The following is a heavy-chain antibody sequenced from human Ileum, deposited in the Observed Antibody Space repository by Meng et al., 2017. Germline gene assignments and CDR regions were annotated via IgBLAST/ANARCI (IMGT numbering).Heavy chain of an antibody. CDR3: SRTSYYDNSGYYPG. V-gene: IGHV4-34*01. Sequence: QGALTRWGAGLLKPSAPLSLTCAVYGGSFSGYYWSWIRQPPGKVLEWIGEINHSGSTNYNPSLKSRVTISVDTSKNQFSLKLSSVTAADTAVYYCSRTSYYDNSGYYPGWGQGTLVTVPS. CDR1: GGSFSGYY. D-gene: IGHD3-22*01. CDR2: INHSGST. J-gene: IGHJ4*02.